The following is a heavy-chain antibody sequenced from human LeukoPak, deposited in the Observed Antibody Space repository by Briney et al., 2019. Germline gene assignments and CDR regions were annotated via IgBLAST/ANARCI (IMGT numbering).Heavy chain of an antibody. V-gene: IGHV3-21*04. D-gene: IGHD1-26*01. CDR2: ISSSSNYT. CDR1: GFTFSSYS. J-gene: IGHJ6*02. Sequence: PGGSLRLSCAASGFTFSSYSMNWVRQAPGKGLEWVSSISSSSNYTYYADSVKGRFTISRDNAKNSLYLQMNSLRAEDTAVYYCAKAGSGADGYYYYYGMDVWGQGTTVTVSS. CDR3: AKAGSGADGYYYYYGMDV.